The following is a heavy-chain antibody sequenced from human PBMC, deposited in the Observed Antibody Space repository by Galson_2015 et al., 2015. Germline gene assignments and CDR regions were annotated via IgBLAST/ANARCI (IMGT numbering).Heavy chain of an antibody. Sequence: SLRLSCAASGFTFSSYSMNWVRQAPGKGLEWVSYISSSSSTIYYADSVKGRFTISRDNAKNSLYLQMNSLRDVDTAVYYCARSTTVTTGYYYGMDVWGQGTTVTVSS. CDR3: ARSTTVTTGYYYGMDV. V-gene: IGHV3-48*02. D-gene: IGHD4-17*01. CDR2: ISSSSSTI. CDR1: GFTFSSYS. J-gene: IGHJ6*02.